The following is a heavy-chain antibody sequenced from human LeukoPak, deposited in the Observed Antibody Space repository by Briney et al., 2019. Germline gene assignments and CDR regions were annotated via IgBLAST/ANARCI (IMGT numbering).Heavy chain of an antibody. V-gene: IGHV3-23*01. CDR3: AKDSLSITMIVVGVNYYYQALDY. Sequence: GGSLRLSCAASGFTLSSYGMSWVRQAPGKGLEWVSAISGSGGSTYYADSVKGRFTISRDNSKNTLYLQMNSLRAEDTAVYYCAKDSLSITMIVVGVNYYYQALDYWGQGTLVTVSS. CDR1: GFTLSSYG. D-gene: IGHD3-22*01. J-gene: IGHJ4*02. CDR2: ISGSGGST.